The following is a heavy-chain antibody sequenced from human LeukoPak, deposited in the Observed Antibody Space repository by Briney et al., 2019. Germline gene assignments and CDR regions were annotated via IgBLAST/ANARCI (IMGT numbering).Heavy chain of an antibody. CDR3: AHSDRYCSGGSCYPGSYFAY. CDR1: GFSLSVSGVG. V-gene: IGHV2-5*02. Sequence: SGPTLVNPTQTLTLTCSFSGFSLSVSGVGVGWIRQPPGKALEWLAVIYWDDDTRYSPSLKNRLTITKDTSKNQVVLTMTNMDPVDTATYYCAHSDRYCSGGSCYPGSYFAYWGQGTLVTVPS. CDR2: IYWDDDT. J-gene: IGHJ4*02. D-gene: IGHD2-15*01.